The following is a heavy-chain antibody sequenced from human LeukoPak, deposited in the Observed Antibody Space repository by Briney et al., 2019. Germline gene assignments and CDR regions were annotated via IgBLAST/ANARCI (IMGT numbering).Heavy chain of an antibody. CDR3: APSSGTPAAGAPFDY. CDR1: GFTFSSYA. CDR2: LSGSGGRT. D-gene: IGHD6-6*01. J-gene: IGHJ4*02. Sequence: PGGPLRLSCAASGFTFSSYAMSWVRPAPGKGLEWVSALSGSGGRTYYADPEKGRFTISRDNSTNMLDLQMNSRRAEDTALYYCAPSSGTPAAGAPFDYWGQGTLVTVSS. V-gene: IGHV3-23*01.